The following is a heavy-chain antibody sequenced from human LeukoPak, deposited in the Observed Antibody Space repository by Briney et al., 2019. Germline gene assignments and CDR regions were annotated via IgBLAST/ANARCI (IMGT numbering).Heavy chain of an antibody. Sequence: PSETLSLTCTVSGGSISSGDYYWSWIRRPPGKGLEWIGYIYYSGSTYYNPSLKSRVTISVDTSKNQFSLKLSSVTAADTAVYYCARTLGYCSSTSCYPLYFDYWGQGTLVTVSS. V-gene: IGHV4-30-4*01. J-gene: IGHJ4*02. CDR2: IYYSGST. CDR1: GGSISSGDYY. D-gene: IGHD2-2*01. CDR3: ARTLGYCSSTSCYPLYFDY.